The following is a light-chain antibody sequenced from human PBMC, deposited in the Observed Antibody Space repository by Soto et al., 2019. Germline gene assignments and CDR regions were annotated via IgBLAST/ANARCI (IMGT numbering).Light chain of an antibody. V-gene: IGLV2-14*01. CDR2: EVS. CDR3: ASYTSDSSYV. CDR1: SSDVDDFKY. Sequence: QSALTQPASVSGSPGQSITISCTATSSDVDDFKYVSWYRQHPGRAPKLLIYEVSHRPSGISNRFSGSKSGNTATLAISGLQADDESDYYCASYTSDSSYVFGPGT. J-gene: IGLJ1*01.